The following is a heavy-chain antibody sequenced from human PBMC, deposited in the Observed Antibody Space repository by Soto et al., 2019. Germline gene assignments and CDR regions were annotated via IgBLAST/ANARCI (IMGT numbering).Heavy chain of an antibody. J-gene: IGHJ6*02. CDR3: ASGRVLRYFDWLRCVERNYYYYGMDV. V-gene: IGHV1-69*02. Sequence: GASVKVSCKASGGTFSSYTISWVRQAPGQGLEWMGRIIPILGIANYAQKFQGRVTITADKSTSTAYMELSSLRSEDTAVYYCASGRVLRYFDWLRCVERNYYYYGMDVWGQGTTVTVSS. D-gene: IGHD3-9*01. CDR1: GGTFSSYT. CDR2: IIPILGIA.